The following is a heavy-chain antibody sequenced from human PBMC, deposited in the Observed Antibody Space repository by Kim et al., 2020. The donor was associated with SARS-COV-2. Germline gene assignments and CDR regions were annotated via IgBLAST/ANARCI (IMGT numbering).Heavy chain of an antibody. Sequence: RYSPSFQGQVTSSADKSISTAYLQWSSLKASDTAMYYCARTVTVTRDFDYWGQGTLVTVSS. V-gene: IGHV5-51*01. D-gene: IGHD4-17*01. J-gene: IGHJ4*02. CDR3: ARTVTVTRDFDY.